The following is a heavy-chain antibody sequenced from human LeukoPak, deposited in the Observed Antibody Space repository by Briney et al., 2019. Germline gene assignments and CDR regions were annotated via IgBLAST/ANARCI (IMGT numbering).Heavy chain of an antibody. D-gene: IGHD1-26*01. CDR1: GFIFSNYE. CDR2: ISTSGNDI. Sequence: PGGSLRLSCAASGFIFSNYEINWVRQAPGGGLEWVSYISTSGNDIYYADSVNGRFTISRDNAKNSLYLQLNSLRADDTAVYYCARGAQWVLDYWGQGTLVTVSS. V-gene: IGHV3-48*03. J-gene: IGHJ4*02. CDR3: ARGAQWVLDY.